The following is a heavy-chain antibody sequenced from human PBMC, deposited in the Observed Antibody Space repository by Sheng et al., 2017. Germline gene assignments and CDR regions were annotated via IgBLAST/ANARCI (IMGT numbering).Heavy chain of an antibody. CDR3: ARAGGDYYGSGSIDP. CDR1: GFTFRSYG. Sequence: QVQLVESGGGVVQPGRSLRLSCAASGFTFRSYGMHWVRQAPGKGLEWVALIWYDGSKKYHADSVKGRFTISRDNSKNTLYLQMNSLRVEDTAVYYCARAGGDYYGSGSIDPWGQGTLVTVSS. CDR2: IWYDGSKK. V-gene: IGHV3-33*01. D-gene: IGHD3-10*01. J-gene: IGHJ5*02.